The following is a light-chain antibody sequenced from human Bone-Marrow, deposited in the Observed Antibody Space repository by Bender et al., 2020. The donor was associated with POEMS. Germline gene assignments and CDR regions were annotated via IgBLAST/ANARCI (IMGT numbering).Light chain of an antibody. CDR1: KLGYKY. CDR3: QAWDDSSVV. Sequence: SYDLTQPPSVSASPGQTASITCSGDKLGYKYASWHQQKPGQSPVLVIYQDNKRPAGFHERFSGSNSGNAAILTIGGTQAVDEADYYCQAWDDSSVVFGGGTKLTVL. J-gene: IGLJ2*01. CDR2: QDN. V-gene: IGLV3-1*01.